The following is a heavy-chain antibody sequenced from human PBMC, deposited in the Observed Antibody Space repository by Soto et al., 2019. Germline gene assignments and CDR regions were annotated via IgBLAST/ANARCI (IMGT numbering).Heavy chain of an antibody. Sequence: KVSCKASGYTFTSYGISWVRQMPGKGLEWMGRIDPSDSYTNYSPSFQGHVTISADKSISTAYLQWSSLKASDTAMYYCARHPRLLGDYGMDVWGQGTTVTVSS. J-gene: IGHJ6*02. CDR1: GYTFTSYG. CDR2: IDPSDSYT. D-gene: IGHD3-16*01. V-gene: IGHV5-10-1*01. CDR3: ARHPRLLGDYGMDV.